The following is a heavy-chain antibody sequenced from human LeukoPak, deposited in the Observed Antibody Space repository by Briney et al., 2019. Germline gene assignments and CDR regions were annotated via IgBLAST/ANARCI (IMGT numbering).Heavy chain of an antibody. J-gene: IGHJ4*02. CDR3: ARVMGRGAMAPFDY. CDR1: GFTFSSYA. Sequence: GGSLRLSCAASGFTFSSYAMHWVRQAPGKGLEWVAVISYDGSNKYYADSVKGRSTISRDNSKNTLYLQMNSLRAEDTAVYYCARVMGRGAMAPFDYWGQGTLVTVSS. V-gene: IGHV3-30-3*01. D-gene: IGHD3-16*01. CDR2: ISYDGSNK.